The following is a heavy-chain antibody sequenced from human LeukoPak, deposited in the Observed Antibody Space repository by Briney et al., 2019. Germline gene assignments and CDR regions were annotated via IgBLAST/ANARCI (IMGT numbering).Heavy chain of an antibody. D-gene: IGHD2-21*02. CDR2: ISGDGSSI. Sequence: GGALRLSCASSGFTFNDYAMIWGRQTPGKGLEWVASISGDGSSIYSTDSVRGRFTISRDISKKPLYLPMNSLGADGSALYYFAKSDCCRMGRRLIHHWGQGTLVTVSS. J-gene: IGHJ5*02. CDR3: AKSDCCRMGRRLIHH. CDR1: GFTFNDYA. V-gene: IGHV3-23*01.